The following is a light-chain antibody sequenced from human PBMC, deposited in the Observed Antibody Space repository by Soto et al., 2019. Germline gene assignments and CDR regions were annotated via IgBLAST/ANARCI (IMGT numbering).Light chain of an antibody. CDR1: SSDIGGYNY. Sequence: QSALTQPASVSVSPGQSITISCTGTSSDIGGYNYVSWYQQHPGKPPKLLIYEVSNRPSGVSNRFSGSKSGNTATLTISGLQAEDEADYYCTSYTFSSTLYVFGTGTKLTVL. J-gene: IGLJ1*01. V-gene: IGLV2-14*01. CDR2: EVS. CDR3: TSYTFSSTLYV.